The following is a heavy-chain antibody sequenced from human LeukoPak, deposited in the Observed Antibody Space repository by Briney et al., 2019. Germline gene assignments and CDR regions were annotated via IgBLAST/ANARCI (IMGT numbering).Heavy chain of an antibody. J-gene: IGHJ4*02. CDR1: GFTFSSYA. V-gene: IGHV3-23*01. CDR2: ISGSGGST. CDR3: ATRRYCTNAVCYGLEY. D-gene: IGHD2-8*01. Sequence: GGSLRLSCAASGFTFSSYAMSWVRQAPGKGLEWVSAISGSGGSTYYADSVRGRFTISRDNSKNTLCLQMNSLRAEDTAVYYCATRRYCTNAVCYGLEYWGQGTLVTVSS.